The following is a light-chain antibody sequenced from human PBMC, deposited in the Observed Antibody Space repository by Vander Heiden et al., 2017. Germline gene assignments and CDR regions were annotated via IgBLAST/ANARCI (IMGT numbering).Light chain of an antibody. CDR1: SSDVGSYNL. V-gene: IGLV2-23*02. CDR2: EVS. J-gene: IGLJ3*02. Sequence: QSALTQPASVSGSPGQSITIPCTGTSSDVGSYNLVSWYQHHPGKAPKLMIYEVSKRPSGVSNRFSGSKSGNTASLTISGLQAEDEADYYCCSYAGSSTFERVFGGGTKLTVL. CDR3: CSYAGSSTFERV.